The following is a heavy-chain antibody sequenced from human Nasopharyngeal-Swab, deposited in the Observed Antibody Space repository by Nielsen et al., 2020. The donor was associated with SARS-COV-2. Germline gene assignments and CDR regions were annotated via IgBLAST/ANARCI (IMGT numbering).Heavy chain of an antibody. D-gene: IGHD3-10*01. CDR1: GYTFTSYD. V-gene: IGHV1-8*01. J-gene: IGHJ4*02. CDR3: ARRGYGSGSYRLDY. CDR2: MNPNSGNT. Sequence: ASVKVSCKASGYTFTSYDINWVRQATGQGLEWMGWMNPNSGNTGYAQKFQGRVTMTRNTSISTAYMEPSSLRSEDTAVYYCARRGYGSGSYRLDYWGQGTLVTVSS.